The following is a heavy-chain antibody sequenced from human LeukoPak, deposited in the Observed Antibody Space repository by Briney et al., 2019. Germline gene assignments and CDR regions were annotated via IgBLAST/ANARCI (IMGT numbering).Heavy chain of an antibody. CDR2: INHSGST. D-gene: IGHD1-14*01. Sequence: SETLSLTCAVYGGSFSGYYWSWIRQPPGKGLEWIGEINHSGSTNYNPSLKSRVTISVDTSKNQFSLKLSSVTAADTAVYYCARFMNWASISGLDYWGQGTLVTVSS. CDR3: ARFMNWASISGLDY. CDR1: GGSFSGYY. J-gene: IGHJ4*02. V-gene: IGHV4-34*01.